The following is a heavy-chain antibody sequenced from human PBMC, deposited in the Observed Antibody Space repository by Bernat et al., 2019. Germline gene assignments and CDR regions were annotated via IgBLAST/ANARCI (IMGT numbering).Heavy chain of an antibody. CDR3: AKARGTTVTTRFAFDI. CDR1: GFTFSSYA. Sequence: EVQLLESGGGLIQPGGSLRLSCAASGFTFSSYAMSWVRQAPGKELEWVSAISGSGGSTYYADSVKGRFTISRDNSKNTLYLQMNSLRAEDTAVYYCAKARGTTVTTRFAFDIWGQGTMVTVSS. D-gene: IGHD4-17*01. CDR2: ISGSGGST. J-gene: IGHJ3*02. V-gene: IGHV3-23*01.